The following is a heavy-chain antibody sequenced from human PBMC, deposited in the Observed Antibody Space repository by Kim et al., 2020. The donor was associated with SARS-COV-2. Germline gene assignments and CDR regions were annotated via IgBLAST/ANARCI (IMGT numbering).Heavy chain of an antibody. D-gene: IGHD3-10*01. V-gene: IGHV4-39*01. J-gene: IGHJ4*02. CDR3: ARQRGSGTQDFDY. Sequence: YNPPLKSRLPISVDTSKNQFSLKLTSVTAADTALYYCARQRGSGTQDFDYWGQGTLVTVSS.